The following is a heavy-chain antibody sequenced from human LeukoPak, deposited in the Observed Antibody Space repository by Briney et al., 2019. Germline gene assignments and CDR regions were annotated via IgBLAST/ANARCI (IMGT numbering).Heavy chain of an antibody. CDR1: GFTFSSYG. D-gene: IGHD4-23*01. CDR2: IWYDGSNK. CDR3: ARAGYGGTRSYYFDY. Sequence: GGSLRLSCAASGFTFSSYGMLWVRQAPGKGLEWVAVIWYDGSNKYYADSVKGRFTISRDNSKNTLYLQMNSLRAEDTAVYYCARAGYGGTRSYYFDYWGQGTLVTVSS. V-gene: IGHV3-33*01. J-gene: IGHJ4*02.